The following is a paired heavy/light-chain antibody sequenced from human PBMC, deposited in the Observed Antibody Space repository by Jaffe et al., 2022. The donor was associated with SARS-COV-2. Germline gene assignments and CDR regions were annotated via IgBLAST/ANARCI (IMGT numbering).Light chain of an antibody. Sequence: QSALTQPASVSGSPGQSITISCTGTSSDVGGYNYVSWYQQHPGRAPKLMIYDVSKRPSGVSNRFSGSKSGNTASLTISGLQAEDEADYYCSSYTSSSTLGVFGGGTKLTVL. V-gene: IGLV2-14*01. CDR3: SSYTSSSTLGV. CDR1: SSDVGGYNY. CDR2: DVS. J-gene: IGLJ3*02.
Heavy chain of an antibody. D-gene: IGHD3-22*01. CDR1: GFIFSSYW. Sequence: EVQLVESGGGLVQPGGSLRLSCAASGFIFSSYWMTWVRQAPGKGLEWVAKIKQDGGEKYYVDSVRGRFTISRDNAEKSVYLQMSSLRAEDTAVYFCARHASMIVAGLDYWGQGTLVTVSS. CDR3: ARHASMIVAGLDY. CDR2: IKQDGGEK. V-gene: IGHV3-7*03. J-gene: IGHJ4*02.